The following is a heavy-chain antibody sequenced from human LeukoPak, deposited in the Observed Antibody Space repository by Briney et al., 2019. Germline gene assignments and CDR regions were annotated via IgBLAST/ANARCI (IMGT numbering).Heavy chain of an antibody. Sequence: SVTLSLTCTVSGGSISSRSYYWGWIRQPPGKGLEWIGSIYYSGSTYYNPSLKSRVTISVDTSKNQFSLKVNSLTAADTAVYYCARVSTRDVVSGALRVGYAFDIWGQGTMVTVSS. CDR3: ARVSTRDVVSGALRVGYAFDI. V-gene: IGHV4-39*07. CDR2: IYYSGST. J-gene: IGHJ3*02. D-gene: IGHD2-2*01. CDR1: GGSISSRSYY.